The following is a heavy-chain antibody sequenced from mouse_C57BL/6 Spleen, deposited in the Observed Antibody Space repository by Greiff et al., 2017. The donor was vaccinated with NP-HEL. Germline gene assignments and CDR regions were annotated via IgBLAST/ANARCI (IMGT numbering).Heavy chain of an antibody. CDR3: TIYYGNYAAMDY. D-gene: IGHD2-1*01. V-gene: IGHV14-4*01. CDR2: IDPENGDT. J-gene: IGHJ4*01. CDR1: GFNIKDDY. Sequence: EVQLQQSGAEFVRPGASVKLSCTASGFNIKDDYMHWVKQRPEQGLEWIGWIDPENGDTEYASKFQGKATITADTSSNTAYLQLSSLTSEDTAVYYCTIYYGNYAAMDYWGQGTSVTVSS.